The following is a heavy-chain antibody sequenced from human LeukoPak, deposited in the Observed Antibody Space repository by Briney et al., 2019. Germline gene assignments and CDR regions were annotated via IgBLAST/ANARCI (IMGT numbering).Heavy chain of an antibody. CDR2: IHHSGST. J-gene: IGHJ4*02. V-gene: IGHV4-30-2*01. D-gene: IGHD3-22*01. Sequence: PSQTLSLTCTVSGGSISSGGYYWSWIRQPPGKGLEWIGEIHHSGSTNYIPSLKSRVVISIDESKKQFSLKLNSVTAADTAVYYCARRGYFDTSGSRFDYWGQGALVTVSS. CDR3: ARRGYFDTSGSRFDY. CDR1: GGSISSGGYY.